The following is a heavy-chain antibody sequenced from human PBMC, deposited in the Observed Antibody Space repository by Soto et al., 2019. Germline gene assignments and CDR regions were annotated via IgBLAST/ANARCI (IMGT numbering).Heavy chain of an antibody. CDR2: IYYSGST. D-gene: IGHD5-12*01. V-gene: IGHV4-39*01. CDR3: ASTVGMATISFDY. J-gene: IGHJ4*02. CDR1: GGSISSSSYY. Sequence: QLQLQESGPGLVKPSETLSLTCTVSGGSISSSSYYWGWIRQPPGKGLEWIGSIYYSGSTYYNPSLKSRVTISVDTSKNQFSLKLSSVTAADTAVYYCASTVGMATISFDYWGQGTLVTVSS.